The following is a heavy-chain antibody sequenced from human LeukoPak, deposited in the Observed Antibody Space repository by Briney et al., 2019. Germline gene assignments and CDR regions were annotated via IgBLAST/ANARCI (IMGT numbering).Heavy chain of an antibody. CDR2: IHSSSGSI. D-gene: IGHD4-17*01. J-gene: IGHJ2*01. CDR3: ARDYGDYSSYFDL. Sequence: GGSLRLSCAASGFNFTNYNMNWVRQAPGKGLEWVSSIHSSSGSIYYADSLKGRFTISRDNAKNSLYLQMNSLRAEDTAVYYCARDYGDYSSYFDLWGRGTLVTVSS. V-gene: IGHV3-21*01. CDR1: GFNFTNYN.